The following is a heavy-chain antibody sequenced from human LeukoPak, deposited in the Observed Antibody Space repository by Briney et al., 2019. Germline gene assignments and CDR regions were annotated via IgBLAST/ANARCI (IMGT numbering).Heavy chain of an antibody. CDR1: GGSISSYY. J-gene: IGHJ4*02. D-gene: IGHD3-10*01. V-gene: IGHV4-59*01. CDR3: ARGVRGVRSIYYFDY. Sequence: SETLSLTCTVSGGSISSYYWSWIRQPPGKGLEWIGYIYYSGSTNYNPSLKSRVTISVDTSKNQFSLKLSSVTAADTAVYYCARGVRGVRSIYYFDYWGQGTLVTVSS. CDR2: IYYSGST.